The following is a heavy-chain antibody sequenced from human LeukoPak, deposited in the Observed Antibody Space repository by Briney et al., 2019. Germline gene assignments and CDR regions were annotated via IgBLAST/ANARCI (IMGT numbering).Heavy chain of an antibody. CDR1: GGSFSGYY. Sequence: SETLSLTCAVYGGSFSGYYWSWIRQPPGKGLEWIGEINHSGSTNYNPSPKSRVTISVDTSKNQFSLKLSSVTAADTAVYYCARVGHTAMVKKKFYYYYYMDVWGKGTTVTVSS. CDR2: INHSGST. J-gene: IGHJ6*03. D-gene: IGHD5-18*01. V-gene: IGHV4-34*01. CDR3: ARVGHTAMVKKKFYYYYYMDV.